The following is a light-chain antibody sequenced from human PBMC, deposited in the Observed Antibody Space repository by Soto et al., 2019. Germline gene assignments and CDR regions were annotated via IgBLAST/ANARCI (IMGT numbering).Light chain of an antibody. V-gene: IGLV1-47*01. CDR2: RND. CDR3: AAWDDSLSGLA. J-gene: IGLJ2*01. Sequence: QSVLTQPPSASGTPGQRVTISCSGTRSNIGSNYVYWYQQLPGTAPKILIYRNDQRPSGVSDRFSGSKSGTSVSLAISGLRPEDEADYYCAAWDDSLSGLAFGGGTKLTVL. CDR1: RSNIGSNY.